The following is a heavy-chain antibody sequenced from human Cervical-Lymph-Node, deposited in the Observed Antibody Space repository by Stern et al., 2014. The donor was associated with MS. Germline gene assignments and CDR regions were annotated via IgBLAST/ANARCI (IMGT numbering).Heavy chain of an antibody. J-gene: IGHJ6*02. CDR3: ARERHSMDV. V-gene: IGHV1-2*02. CDR1: GYSFTAYY. CDR2: IDPNSGGT. Sequence: QLMQSGAEVKKPGASVKVSCKASGYSFTAYYMHWVRQAPGQGLEWMGWIDPNSGGTKSAQNFQGRVTMTRDTSISTFYMELSGLTSDDTAVFYCARERHSMDVWGQGTTVTVSS.